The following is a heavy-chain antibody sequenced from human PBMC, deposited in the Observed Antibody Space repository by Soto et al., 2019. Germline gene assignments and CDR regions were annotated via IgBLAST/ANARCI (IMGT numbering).Heavy chain of an antibody. J-gene: IGHJ5*02. D-gene: IGHD6-19*01. CDR3: ARCLEQWLCRCWFDP. CDR1: GGSFSGYY. V-gene: IGHV4-34*01. Sequence: QVQLQQWGAGLLKPSETLSLTCAVYGGSFSGYYWSWIRQPPGKGLEWIGEINHSGSTNYNPSLRSRVTISVDTSKTQFSLKLSSVPAADTAVYYCARCLEQWLCRCWFDPWGQGTLVTVSS. CDR2: INHSGST.